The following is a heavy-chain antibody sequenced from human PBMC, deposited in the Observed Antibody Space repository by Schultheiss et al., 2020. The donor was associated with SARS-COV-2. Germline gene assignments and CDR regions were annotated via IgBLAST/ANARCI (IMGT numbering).Heavy chain of an antibody. V-gene: IGHV5-51*01. CDR2: IYPGDSDT. CDR3: ARGTGRWLQFSGFDP. D-gene: IGHD5-24*01. CDR1: GYSFTSYW. J-gene: IGHJ5*02. Sequence: GGSLRLSCKGSGYSFTSYWIGWVRQMPGKGLEWMGIIYPGDSDTRYSPSFQGQVTISADKSISTAYLQWSSLKASDTAMYYCARGTGRWLQFSGFDPWGQGTLVTVSS.